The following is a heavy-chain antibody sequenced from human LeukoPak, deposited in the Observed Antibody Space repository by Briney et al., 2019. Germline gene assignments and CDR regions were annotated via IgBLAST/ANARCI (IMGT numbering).Heavy chain of an antibody. D-gene: IGHD5-18*01. Sequence: GGSLRLSCAGSRFSFSKYAMSWVRQAPGKGLEWVSVINDSGGSTHYADSVKGRFTISRDNSKNTMYLQMNSLRAEDTAVYYCAGVQGYSYGYFDYWGQGTLVTVSS. J-gene: IGHJ4*02. V-gene: IGHV3-23*01. CDR1: RFSFSKYA. CDR3: AGVQGYSYGYFDY. CDR2: INDSGGST.